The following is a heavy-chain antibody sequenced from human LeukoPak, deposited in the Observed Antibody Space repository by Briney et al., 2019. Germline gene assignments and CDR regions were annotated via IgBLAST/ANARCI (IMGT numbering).Heavy chain of an antibody. V-gene: IGHV1-18*04. D-gene: IGHD2-2*01. CDR3: ARDGPQCSSTSCYYDD. Sequence: ASVKVSCKASGYTFSSYGITWVRQAPGQGLEWMGWISPYDGTTNYAQNLQGRVTMTTDTSTSTAYPELGSLGSADTAVYYCARDGPQCSSTSCYYDDWGQGTLVTVSS. J-gene: IGHJ4*02. CDR1: GYTFSSYG. CDR2: ISPYDGTT.